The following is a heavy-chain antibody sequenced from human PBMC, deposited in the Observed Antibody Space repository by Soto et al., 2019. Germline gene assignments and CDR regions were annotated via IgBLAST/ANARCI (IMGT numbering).Heavy chain of an antibody. CDR1: GFTFDDYT. V-gene: IGHV3-43*01. D-gene: IGHD6-19*01. CDR3: AKDLWYSSGWSNFAY. J-gene: IGHJ4*02. CDR2: ISWDGGSK. Sequence: EVQLVESGGVVVQPGGSLRLSCAASGFTFDDYTMNWVRQAPGKGLEWVSLISWDGGSKYFADSVKGRFTISRDNSKNSLYLQIHSLRTEDTALYYCAKDLWYSSGWSNFAYWGQGTLVTVSS.